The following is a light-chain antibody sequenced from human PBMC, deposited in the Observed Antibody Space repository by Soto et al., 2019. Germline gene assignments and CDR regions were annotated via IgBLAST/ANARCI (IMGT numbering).Light chain of an antibody. CDR3: QQYGSSPLLT. J-gene: IGKJ4*01. CDR2: AAS. Sequence: EIVLTQSPGTLSLSPGERATLSCRASQSVSSSYLAWYQQKPGQTPRLLIYAASSRATGIPDRFSGSGSGTDFTLTISRLEPEDFAVYYRQQYGSSPLLTFGGGTKVEIK. CDR1: QSVSSSY. V-gene: IGKV3-20*01.